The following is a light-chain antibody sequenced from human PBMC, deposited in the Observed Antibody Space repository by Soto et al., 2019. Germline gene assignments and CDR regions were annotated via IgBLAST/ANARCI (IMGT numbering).Light chain of an antibody. CDR1: SSDVGGYIY. J-gene: IGLJ1*01. CDR2: EVS. V-gene: IGLV2-14*01. CDR3: SSYSRSSFHV. Sequence: QSALTQPASVSGSPGQSITISCTGTSSDVGGYIYVSWYQQHPGKAPKLMIYEVSNRPSGVSNRFSGSKSGNTASLTISGLQAEDEADYYCSSYSRSSFHVFGTGTKLTVL.